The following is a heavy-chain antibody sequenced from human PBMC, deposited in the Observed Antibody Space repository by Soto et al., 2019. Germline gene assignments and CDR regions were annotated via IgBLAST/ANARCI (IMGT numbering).Heavy chain of an antibody. CDR2: ISSSGSIT. CDR3: ARALGYYASDGYFGY. CDR1: GFTFSDYY. D-gene: IGHD3-22*01. V-gene: IGHV3-11*01. Sequence: GSVRLSSXASGFTFSDYYMSWIRQAGGKRLEWVSYISSSGSITYYADSGKGRFTISRDNAKNSLYLQLNSLRAKDTAVYYCARALGYYASDGYFGYCGQGTVVTVSS. J-gene: IGHJ4*02.